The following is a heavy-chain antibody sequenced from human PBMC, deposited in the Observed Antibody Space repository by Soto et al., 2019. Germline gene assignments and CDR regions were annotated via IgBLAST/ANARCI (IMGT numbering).Heavy chain of an antibody. J-gene: IGHJ5*01. Sequence: XTLSLPCSVSGXSLSSDSYYWTWIRQPPGKTLEWVGFILSSGGTITNPSLRSRLRMSVDTYKNQFSMRMTSFTASDTGVYFCAKGFSSGLYVDSWGRGAQGTVSS. CDR3: AKGFSSGLYVDS. D-gene: IGHD6-19*01. CDR2: ILSSGGT. V-gene: IGHV4-61*01. CDR1: GXSLSSDSYY.